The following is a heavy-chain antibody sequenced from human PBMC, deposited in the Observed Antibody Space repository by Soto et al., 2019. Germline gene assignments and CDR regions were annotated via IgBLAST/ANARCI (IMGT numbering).Heavy chain of an antibody. J-gene: IGHJ4*02. D-gene: IGHD2-21*02. V-gene: IGHV3-23*01. CDR2: ISGSGGST. CDR3: AKDNDIVVVTAIGFDY. Sequence: GGSLRLSCAASGFTFSSYAMSWVRQAPGKGLEWVSAISGSGGSTYYADSVKGRFTISRDNSKNTLYLQMNSLRAEDTAVYYCAKDNDIVVVTAIGFDYWGQGTLVTVSS. CDR1: GFTFSSYA.